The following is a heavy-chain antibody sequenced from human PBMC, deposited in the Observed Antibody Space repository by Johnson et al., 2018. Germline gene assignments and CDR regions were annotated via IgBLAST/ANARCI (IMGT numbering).Heavy chain of an antibody. V-gene: IGHV3-30-3*01. CDR2: ITYDGSNK. D-gene: IGHD1-26*01. CDR1: GFTFSSYA. Sequence: QVQLVQSGGGVVQPGRSLRLSCAASGFTFSSYAMHWVRKAPGKGLEWVAVITYDGSNKYYADSVKGRFTISRDNSKYTLYVQMNRLRAEDTAVYSCARDPRSIVGATTGDNWFDPWGQGTLXTVSS. CDR3: ARDPRSIVGATTGDNWFDP. J-gene: IGHJ5*02.